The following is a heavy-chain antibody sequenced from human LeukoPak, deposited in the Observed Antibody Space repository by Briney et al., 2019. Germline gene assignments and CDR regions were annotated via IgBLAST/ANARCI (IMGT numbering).Heavy chain of an antibody. J-gene: IGHJ1*01. CDR1: GFTFSSYA. CDR2: ISGSGGST. Sequence: PGGSLRLSCAASGFTFSSYAMSWVRQAPGKGLEWVSAISGSGGSTYYADSVKGRFTISRDNSKNTLYLQMSSLRAEDTAVYYCANGLSSSSWYSVQHWGQGTLVTVSS. V-gene: IGHV3-23*01. CDR3: ANGLSSSSWYSVQH. D-gene: IGHD6-13*01.